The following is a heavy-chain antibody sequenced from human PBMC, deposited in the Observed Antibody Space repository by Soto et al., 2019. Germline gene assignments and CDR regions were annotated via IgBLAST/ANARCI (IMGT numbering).Heavy chain of an antibody. CDR2: ISNTGITT. V-gene: IGHV3-11*01. CDR3: ARDLHQMLYHKYYYYYMGV. Sequence: QVQLVESGGDLVKPGGSLRLSCVASGFSFSDYYMAWIRQAPGKGLEYVSYISNTGITTYYADSVKGRFTISRDNAKNSVYLQLNSLRADDTAVYYCARDLHQMLYHKYYYYYMGVWGKGTTVTVAS. D-gene: IGHD2-2*01. J-gene: IGHJ6*03. CDR1: GFSFSDYY.